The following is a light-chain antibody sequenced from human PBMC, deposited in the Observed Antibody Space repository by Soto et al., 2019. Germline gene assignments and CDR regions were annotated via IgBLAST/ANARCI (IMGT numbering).Light chain of an antibody. CDR3: QQYYSTPNVT. CDR1: QSVLYSSNNKNY. J-gene: IGKJ3*01. Sequence: DIVRTQSPDSLAVSLGERATINCKSSQSVLYSSNNKNYLAWYQQKPVQPPKLLIYWASTRESGVPDRFSGSGSGTDFTLTISRLPAEDVGVYYCQQYYSTPNVTFSHGTKVDIK. CDR2: WAS. V-gene: IGKV4-1*01.